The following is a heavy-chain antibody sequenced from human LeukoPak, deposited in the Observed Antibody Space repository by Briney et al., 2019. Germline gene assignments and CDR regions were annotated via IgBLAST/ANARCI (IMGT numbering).Heavy chain of an antibody. CDR2: FYSGGST. D-gene: IGHD3-10*01. J-gene: IGHJ4*02. CDR1: GFTVSSNY. V-gene: IGHV3-53*01. CDR3: AGRGSGSYFDY. Sequence: GGSLRLSCAASGFTVSSNYMSWVRQAPGKGLEWVSVFYSGGSTYYADSVKGRFTISRDNSKNTLYLQMNSLRAEDTAVYYCAGRGSGSYFDYWGQGTLVTVSS.